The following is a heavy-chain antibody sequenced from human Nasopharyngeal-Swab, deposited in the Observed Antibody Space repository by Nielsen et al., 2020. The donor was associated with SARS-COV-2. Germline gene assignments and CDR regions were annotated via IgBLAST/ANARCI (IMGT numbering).Heavy chain of an antibody. CDR2: ISGSGGST. D-gene: IGHD2/OR15-2a*01. CDR1: GFTFSSYA. J-gene: IGHJ4*02. CDR3: AKDLRGPYFF. V-gene: IGHV3-23*01. Sequence: GESLKIYCAASGFTFSSYAMSWVRQAPGKGLEWVSAISGSGGSTYYADSVKGRFTISRDNSKNTLYLQMNSLRAEDTAVYYCAKDLRGPYFFWGQGTLVTVSS.